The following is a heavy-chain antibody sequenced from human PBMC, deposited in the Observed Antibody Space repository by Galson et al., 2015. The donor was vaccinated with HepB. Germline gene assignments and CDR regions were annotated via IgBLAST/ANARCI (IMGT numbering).Heavy chain of an antibody. CDR3: ATKGGDYDILTGYYVGYFDY. CDR1: GFTFSSYA. D-gene: IGHD3-9*01. J-gene: IGHJ4*02. V-gene: IGHV3-23*01. Sequence: SLRLSCAASGFTFSSYAMSWVRQAPGKGLEWVSAISGSGGSTYYADSVKGRFTISRDNSKNTLYLQMSSLRAEDTAVYYCATKGGDYDILTGYYVGYFDYWGQGTLVTVSS. CDR2: ISGSGGST.